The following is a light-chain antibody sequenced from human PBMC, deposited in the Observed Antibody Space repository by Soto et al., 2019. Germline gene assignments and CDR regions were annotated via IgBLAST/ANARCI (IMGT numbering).Light chain of an antibody. CDR1: QSVSRSY. V-gene: IGKV3-20*01. CDR3: QQYCSSRT. CDR2: VAS. Sequence: IVFPQSPGTLTFSAGASATLSCRASQSVSRSYLAWYQQKPVQAPRLLIYVASSTPTVIPDRFSGSGSGTDLTLTSSRLEPDEFAVYYWQQYCSSRTFGQGTKVDIK. J-gene: IGKJ1*01.